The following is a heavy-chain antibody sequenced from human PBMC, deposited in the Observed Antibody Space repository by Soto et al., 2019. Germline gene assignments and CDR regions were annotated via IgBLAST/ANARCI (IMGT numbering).Heavy chain of an antibody. J-gene: IGHJ6*02. CDR3: ASHPLASCSSISCYRTDYSYYGIDV. CDR2: IIPIFVKA. Sequence: SVKVSCKASGATVSSYAISGVRQAPGQGVEWMGGIIPIFVKANYAQKFQGRVTITADESTSTAYMELSSLRSEDTAVYYCASHPLASCSSISCYRTDYSYYGIDVCG. V-gene: IGHV1-69*13. D-gene: IGHD2-2*02. CDR1: GATVSSYA.